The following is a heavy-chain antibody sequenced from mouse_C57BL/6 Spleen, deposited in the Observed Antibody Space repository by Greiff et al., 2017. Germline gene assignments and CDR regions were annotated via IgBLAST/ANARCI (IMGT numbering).Heavy chain of an antibody. CDR3: AGAPLGRWYFDV. D-gene: IGHD4-1*01. CDR1: GFTFSSYA. J-gene: IGHJ1*03. CDR2: ISDGGSYT. V-gene: IGHV5-4*01. Sequence: EVQLVESGGGLVKPGGSLKLSCAASGFTFSSYAMSWVRQTPEKRLEWVATISDGGSYTYYPDNVKGRFTISRDHAKNNLYLQMSHLKSEDTAMYYCAGAPLGRWYFDVWGTGTTVTVSS.